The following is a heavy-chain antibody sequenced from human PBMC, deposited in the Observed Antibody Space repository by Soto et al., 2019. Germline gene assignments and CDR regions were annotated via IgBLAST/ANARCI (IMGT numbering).Heavy chain of an antibody. CDR2: INPLGGST. CDR3: ARNLAAGDL. D-gene: IGHD6-13*01. CDR1: GYTFTGYY. V-gene: IGHV1-46*01. Sequence: GASVKVSCKASGYTFTGYYIHWVRRAPGQGLEWVGIINPLGGSTNYAQKFQGRVTMTRDTSTSTVYMELSNLKSEDTALYYCARNLAAGDLWGQGTPVTVSS. J-gene: IGHJ4*02.